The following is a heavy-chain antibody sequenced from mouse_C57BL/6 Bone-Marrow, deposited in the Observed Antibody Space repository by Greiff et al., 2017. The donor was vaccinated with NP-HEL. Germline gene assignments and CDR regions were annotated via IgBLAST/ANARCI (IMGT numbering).Heavy chain of an antibody. CDR2: ISDGGSYT. CDR3: ARDNHYYGSSYDAMDY. V-gene: IGHV5-4*01. J-gene: IGHJ4*01. D-gene: IGHD1-1*01. CDR1: GFTFSSYA. Sequence: DVMLVESGGGLVKPGGSLKLSCAASGFTFSSYAMSWVRQTPEKRLEWVATISDGGSYTYYPDNVKGRFTISRDNAKNNLYLQMSHLKSEDTAMYYCARDNHYYGSSYDAMDYWGQGTSVTVSS.